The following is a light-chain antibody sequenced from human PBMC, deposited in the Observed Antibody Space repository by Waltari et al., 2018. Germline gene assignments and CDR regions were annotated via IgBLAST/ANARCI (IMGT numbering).Light chain of an antibody. V-gene: IGLV2-11*01. Sequence: QSALTQPRSVSGSPGQSVTISCTGTSSDVGGYNYVSCYQQHPGNAPKLMIHDVNTRPSGVPDRFSGSKSGNTASLTISGLQAEDEADYYCCSYAGSYIFGVFGGGTKLTVL. CDR3: CSYAGSYIFGV. J-gene: IGLJ2*01. CDR1: SSDVGGYNY. CDR2: DVN.